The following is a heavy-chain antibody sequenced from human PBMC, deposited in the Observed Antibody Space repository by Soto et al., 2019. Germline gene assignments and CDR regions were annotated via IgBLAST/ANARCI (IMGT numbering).Heavy chain of an antibody. V-gene: IGHV4-31*03. CDR3: ARGPLGYCSGGSCYREPVYYYGMDV. D-gene: IGHD2-15*01. CDR2: IYYSGST. J-gene: IGHJ6*02. CDR1: GGSISSGGYY. Sequence: KSSETLSLTCTVSGGSISSGGYYWSWIRQHPGKGLEWIGYIYYSGSTYYNPSLKSRVTISVDTSKNQFSLKLSSVTAADTAVYYCARGPLGYCSGGSCYREPVYYYGMDVWGQGTTVTVSS.